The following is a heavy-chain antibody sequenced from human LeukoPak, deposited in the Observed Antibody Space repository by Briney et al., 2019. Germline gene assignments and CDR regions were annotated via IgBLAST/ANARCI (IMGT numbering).Heavy chain of an antibody. J-gene: IGHJ4*02. CDR2: LNPNSGDT. V-gene: IGHV1-2*02. CDR3: ARGRNIEMTTMSGGSGY. D-gene: IGHD5-24*01. Sequence: ASVKVSCKASGYTVTDYYMHWVRQAPGQVLEWMGWLNPNSGDTNYAQKFQCRVSMTSDTAISTAYMDLSDLRSDDTAVYYCARGRNIEMTTMSGGSGYWGQGTLVTVSS. CDR1: GYTVTDYY.